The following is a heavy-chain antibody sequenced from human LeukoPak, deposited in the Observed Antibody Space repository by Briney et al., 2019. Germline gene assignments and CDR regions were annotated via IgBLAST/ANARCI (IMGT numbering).Heavy chain of an antibody. J-gene: IGHJ4*02. V-gene: IGHV4-59*12. CDR2: IYYSGST. CDR1: GGSISNYY. D-gene: IGHD1-1*01. CDR3: ARLGGVRYNPTFDY. Sequence: SETLSLTCTVSGGSISNYYWNWIRQPPGKGLEWIGYIYYSGSTYYNPSLKSRVTISVDTSKNQFSLKLSSVTAADTAVYYCARLGGVRYNPTFDYWGQGTLVTVSS.